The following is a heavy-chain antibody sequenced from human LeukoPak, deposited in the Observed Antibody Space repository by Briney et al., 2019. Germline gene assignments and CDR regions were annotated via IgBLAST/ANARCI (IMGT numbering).Heavy chain of an antibody. J-gene: IGHJ4*02. CDR2: ISGSGGST. CDR3: AIDLPLDIVAVTAIPETSDY. V-gene: IGHV3-23*01. CDR1: GFTFSSYA. Sequence: PGGSLRLSCAASGFTFSSYAMSWVRQAPGKGLEWVSAISGSGGSTYYADSVKGRFTISRDNSKNTLYLQMNSLRAEDTAVYYCAIDLPLDIVAVTAIPETSDYWGQGTLVTVSS. D-gene: IGHD2-21*02.